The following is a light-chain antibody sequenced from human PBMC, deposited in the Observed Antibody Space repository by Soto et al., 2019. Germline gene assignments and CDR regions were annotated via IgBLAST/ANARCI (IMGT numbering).Light chain of an antibody. CDR3: LQDFNYQWT. CDR1: QDIRTD. CDR2: SAS. V-gene: IGKV1-6*01. Sequence: AIQMTQSPSSLSSSVGDRVTITCRASQDIRTDLGWYQQKPGKAPKLLIYSASSLQSGVPSRFTGTASGTDFTLTISSLQPEDFATYYCLQDFNYQWTFGQGTKVEIK. J-gene: IGKJ1*01.